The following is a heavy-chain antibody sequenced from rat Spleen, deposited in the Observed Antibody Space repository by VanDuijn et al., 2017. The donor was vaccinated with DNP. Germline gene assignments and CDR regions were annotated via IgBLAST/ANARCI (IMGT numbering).Heavy chain of an antibody. Sequence: EVQLVQSGGGLVQPGRSLKLSCAGSGFTFSDYNMAWVRQAPTRGLEWVAYIGSDGYAPYYGVSVKGRFTISRDNAKSTLYLQMNSLRSEDMATYYCVRWNSGHFDYWGQGVMVTVSS. CDR2: IGSDGYAP. V-gene: IGHV5-22*01. CDR1: GFTFSDYN. J-gene: IGHJ2*01. CDR3: VRWNSGHFDY. D-gene: IGHD4-3*01.